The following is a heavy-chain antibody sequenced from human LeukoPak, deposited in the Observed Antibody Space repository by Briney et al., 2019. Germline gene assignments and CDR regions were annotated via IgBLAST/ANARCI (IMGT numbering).Heavy chain of an antibody. CDR1: AGSISSYY. D-gene: IGHD6-19*01. V-gene: IGHV4-4*07. J-gene: IGHJ4*02. CDR2: IYTSGST. CDR3: ASGYSSGWPGY. Sequence: SETLSLTCTVSAGSISSYYWSWIRQPAGKGLEWIGRIYTSGSTNYNPSLKSRVTMSVDTSKNQFSLKLSSVTAADTAVYYCASGYSSGWPGYWGQGTLVTVSS.